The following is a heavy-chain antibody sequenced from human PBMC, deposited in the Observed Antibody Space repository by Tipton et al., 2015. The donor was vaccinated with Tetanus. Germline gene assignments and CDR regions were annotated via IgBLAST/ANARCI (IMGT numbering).Heavy chain of an antibody. CDR2: ISYSSTSI. Sequence: QLVQSGGTLVQPGGSLRLSCAGSGFSFRDFGMNWVRQAPGKGLEWVSYISYSSTSIYYADSVKGRFAVSRDNAKNSLYLQMSTLRDDDTGVYYCARRGEARANWFDSWGQGTLVTVSS. CDR1: GFSFRDFG. J-gene: IGHJ5*01. V-gene: IGHV3-48*02. CDR3: ARRGEARANWFDS.